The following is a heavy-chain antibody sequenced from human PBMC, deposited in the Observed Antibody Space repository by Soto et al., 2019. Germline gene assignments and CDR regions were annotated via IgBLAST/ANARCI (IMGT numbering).Heavy chain of an antibody. CDR3: ARHRGYYDILTGYYTELNFDY. D-gene: IGHD3-9*01. V-gene: IGHV4-39*01. CDR1: GGSISSSSYY. J-gene: IGHJ4*02. CDR2: IYYSGTT. Sequence: PSETLSLTCTVSGGSISSSSYYWGWIRQPPGNGLEWIGSIYYSGTTYYNPSLKSRVTISVDTSKNQFSLKLSSVTAADTAVYYCARHRGYYDILTGYYTELNFDYWGQGTLVTVSS.